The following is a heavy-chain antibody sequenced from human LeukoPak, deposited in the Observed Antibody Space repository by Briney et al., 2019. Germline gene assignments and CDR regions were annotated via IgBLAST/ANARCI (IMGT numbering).Heavy chain of an antibody. Sequence: TSETLSLTCTVSGGSVSSGSYYWSWIRQPPGKGLEWIGYIYYSGSTNYNPSLKSRVTISVDTSKNQFSLKLSSVTAADTAVYYCASPRSYYDSSGYYISWGQGTLVTVSS. CDR1: GGSVSSGSYY. D-gene: IGHD3-22*01. V-gene: IGHV4-61*01. J-gene: IGHJ5*02. CDR3: ASPRSYYDSSGYYIS. CDR2: IYYSGST.